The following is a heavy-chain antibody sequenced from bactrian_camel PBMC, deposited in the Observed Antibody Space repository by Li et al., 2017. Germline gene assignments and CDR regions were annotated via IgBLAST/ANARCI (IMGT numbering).Heavy chain of an antibody. CDR2: ISNRDNP. D-gene: IGHD2*01. J-gene: IGHJ4*01. CDR1: QGSVGPYC. CDR3: AVDGPVAFCSDYPSDFRG. V-gene: IGHV3S55*01. Sequence: HVQLVESGGGSVQAGSDLSLSCEVSQGSVGPYCMGWFRQVPGREREAVAEISNRDNPTYALSAEGRFTISKDVAKDTLDLRMTSLKPEDSGMYYCAVDGPVAFCSDYPSDFRGWGQGTQVTVS.